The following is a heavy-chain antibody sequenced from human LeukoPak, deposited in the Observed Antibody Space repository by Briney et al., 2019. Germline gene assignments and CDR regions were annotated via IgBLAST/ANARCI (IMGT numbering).Heavy chain of an antibody. CDR2: ISGSGGTT. CDR3: AKALGSYYFDY. V-gene: IGHV3-23*01. Sequence: GGSLRLSCAASAFTFSSYGMTWVRQAPGKGLEWVPSISGSGGTTYYADSVKGRFTISRDNSKNTLYLQMNSLRAEDTAVYYCAKALGSYYFDYWGQGILVTVSS. J-gene: IGHJ4*02. D-gene: IGHD3-10*01. CDR1: AFTFSSYG.